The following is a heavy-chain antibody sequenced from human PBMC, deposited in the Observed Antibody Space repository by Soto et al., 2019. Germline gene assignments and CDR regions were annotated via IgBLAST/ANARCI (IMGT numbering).Heavy chain of an antibody. Sequence: SETLYLTCTVSGGSISGTGWWSWVRQSPGKGLEWIGDIYHGGSTNYNPSLKSRVTISIDKSKNQFSLKLKSVTAADTAVYFCARTGKFYYYGNSGLPFDPWGQGTLVTVSS. CDR2: IYHGGST. V-gene: IGHV4-4*02. J-gene: IGHJ5*02. CDR1: GGSISGTGW. D-gene: IGHD3-22*01. CDR3: ARTGKFYYYGNSGLPFDP.